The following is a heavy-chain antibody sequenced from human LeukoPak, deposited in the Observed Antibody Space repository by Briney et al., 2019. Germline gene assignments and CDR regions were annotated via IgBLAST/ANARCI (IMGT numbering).Heavy chain of an antibody. CDR1: GFTFSNAW. CDR3: AKHISRIAAAFVDY. J-gene: IGHJ4*02. V-gene: IGHV3-23*01. D-gene: IGHD6-13*01. Sequence: GGPLRLSCAASGFTFSNAWMNWVRQAPGKGLEWVSAISGSGGSTYYADSVKGRFTISRDNSKNTLYLQMNSLRAEDTAVYYCAKHISRIAAAFVDYWGQGTLVTVSS. CDR2: ISGSGGST.